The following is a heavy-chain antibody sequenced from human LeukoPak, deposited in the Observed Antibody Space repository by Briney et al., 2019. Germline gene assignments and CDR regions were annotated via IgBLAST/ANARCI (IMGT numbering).Heavy chain of an antibody. V-gene: IGHV4-38-2*02. CDR2: IYHSGST. D-gene: IGHD2-2*01. J-gene: IGHJ5*02. Sequence: PSETLSLTCTVSGYSISSGYYWGWIRQPPGKGLEWIGSIYHSGSTYYNPSLESRVTISVDTSKNKFSLKLSSVTAADTAVYYCARDNFPLVVVPAAMAGWFDPWGQGTLVTVSS. CDR3: ARDNFPLVVVPAAMAGWFDP. CDR1: GYSISSGYY.